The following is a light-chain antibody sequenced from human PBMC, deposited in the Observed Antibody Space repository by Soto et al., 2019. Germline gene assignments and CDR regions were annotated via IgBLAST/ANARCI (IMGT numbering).Light chain of an antibody. CDR3: QQYASSVT. CDR1: QSFSSTF. V-gene: IGKV3-20*01. J-gene: IGKJ1*01. Sequence: EILLTQSPGSLSLSPGDRATLSCRASQSFSSTFFAWYQQKPVQAPRRLIYGASSSATGIPDRFSGSGSGTDFTLTISRLEPEDFAVYYCQQYASSVTFGQGTKVDIK. CDR2: GAS.